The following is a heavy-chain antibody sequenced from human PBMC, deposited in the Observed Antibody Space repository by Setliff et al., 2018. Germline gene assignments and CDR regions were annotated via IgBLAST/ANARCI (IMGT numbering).Heavy chain of an antibody. Sequence: SVKVSCKASGGTFSSYAISWVRQAPGQGLEWMGGIIPIFGTANYAQKFQGRVTITADESTSTAYMELSSLRSEDTAVYYCVRYGVLLARYYYDSSGYSDRNAFDTWGQGTMVTVSS. J-gene: IGHJ3*02. V-gene: IGHV1-69*13. CDR1: GGTFSSYA. D-gene: IGHD3-22*01. CDR3: VRYGVLLARYYYDSSGYSDRNAFDT. CDR2: IIPIFGTA.